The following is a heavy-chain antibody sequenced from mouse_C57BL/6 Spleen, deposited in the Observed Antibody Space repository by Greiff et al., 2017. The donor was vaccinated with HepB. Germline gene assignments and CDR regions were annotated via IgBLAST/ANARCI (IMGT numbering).Heavy chain of an antibody. CDR3: ARDPGGTFDY. Sequence: EVLLVESGGGLVKPGGSLKISCAASGFTFSSYSMYWVRQTPEKRLEWVATISDGGSYTYYPDNLKGHFTISRDNAKNNLYLQMSHLKSEDTAMYYCARDPGGTFDYWGQGTTLTVSS. J-gene: IGHJ2*01. CDR2: ISDGGSYT. V-gene: IGHV5-4*01. CDR1: GFTFSSYS.